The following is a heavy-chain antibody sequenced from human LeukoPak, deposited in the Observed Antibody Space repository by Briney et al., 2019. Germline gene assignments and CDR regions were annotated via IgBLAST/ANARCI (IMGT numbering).Heavy chain of an antibody. Sequence: PGGSLRLSCAASGFTFSSYWMHWVRQAPGKGLVWVSLINNDGSITNYADSVKGRFNISRDNAKNTLYLQMNSLRAEDTAVYYCARALGGTTSTYWGQGTLVTVSS. CDR1: GFTFSSYW. J-gene: IGHJ4*02. CDR3: ARALGGTTSTY. V-gene: IGHV3-74*01. CDR2: INNDGSIT. D-gene: IGHD1-7*01.